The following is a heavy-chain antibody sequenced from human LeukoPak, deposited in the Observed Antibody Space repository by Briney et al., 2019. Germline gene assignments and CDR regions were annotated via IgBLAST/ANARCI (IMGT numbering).Heavy chain of an antibody. CDR3: TRSVRRGSIDY. J-gene: IGHJ4*02. CDR1: GYTFTGYY. Sequence: ASVKVSCKASGYTFTGYYMHWVRQATGQGLEWMGWMNPNSGKTGYAQKFQGRVTMTRSTSISTAYMELSSLRSEDTAVYYCTRSVRRGSIDYWGPGTLVTVSS. D-gene: IGHD5-12*01. V-gene: IGHV1-8*02. CDR2: MNPNSGKT.